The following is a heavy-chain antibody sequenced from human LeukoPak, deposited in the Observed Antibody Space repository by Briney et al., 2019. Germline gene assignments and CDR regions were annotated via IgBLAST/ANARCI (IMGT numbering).Heavy chain of an antibody. Sequence: ASVKVSCKASGGTFKNYAISWVRQAPGQGLEWMGGILPIFGTTNYAQKFQARVTITADESTSTAYMEMSSLRSEDTAVYYCARGFGYCTNGVCPFFDYWGEGTLVTVSS. V-gene: IGHV1-69*13. J-gene: IGHJ4*02. D-gene: IGHD2-8*01. CDR1: GGTFKNYA. CDR3: ARGFGYCTNGVCPFFDY. CDR2: ILPIFGTT.